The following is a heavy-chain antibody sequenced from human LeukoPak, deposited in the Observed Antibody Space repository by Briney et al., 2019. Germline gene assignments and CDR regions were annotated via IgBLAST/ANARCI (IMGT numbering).Heavy chain of an antibody. CDR2: ISSSGSTI. Sequence: PGGSLRLSCAASGLTFSSYEMNWVRQAPGKGLEWVSYISSSGSTIYYADSVKGRFTISRDNAKNSLYLQMNSLRAEDTAVYYCARGESLFQHWGRGTLVTVSS. J-gene: IGHJ1*01. V-gene: IGHV3-48*03. CDR3: ARGESLFQH. CDR1: GLTFSSYE.